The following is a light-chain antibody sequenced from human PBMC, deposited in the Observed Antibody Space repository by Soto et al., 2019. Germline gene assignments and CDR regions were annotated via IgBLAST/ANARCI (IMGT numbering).Light chain of an antibody. V-gene: IGLV2-14*01. J-gene: IGLJ3*02. CDR2: EVS. Sequence: QSALTQPASVSGSPGQSITISCIGTTSDVGGYDYVSWYQQHPGKVPKILIYEVSNRPSGVSHRFSGSKSGNAASLTISGLQAEDEADYYCCSYTSSSTRVFGGGTKVTVL. CDR3: CSYTSSSTRV. CDR1: TSDVGGYDY.